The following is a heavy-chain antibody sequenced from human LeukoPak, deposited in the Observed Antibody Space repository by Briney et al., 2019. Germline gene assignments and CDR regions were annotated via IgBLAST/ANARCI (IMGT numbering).Heavy chain of an antibody. D-gene: IGHD2-15*01. CDR1: GGTFSSYA. Sequence: SVKVSCKASGGTFSSYAISWVRQAPGQGLEWVGGIIPIFGTANYAQKFQGRVTITADESTSTAYMELSSLRSEDTAVYYCARDGYCSGGSCYTSYAFDIWGQGTMVTVSS. J-gene: IGHJ3*02. CDR2: IIPIFGTA. CDR3: ARDGYCSGGSCYTSYAFDI. V-gene: IGHV1-69*13.